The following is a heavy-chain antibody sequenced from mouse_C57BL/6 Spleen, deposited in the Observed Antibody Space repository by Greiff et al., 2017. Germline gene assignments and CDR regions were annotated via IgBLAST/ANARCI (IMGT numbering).Heavy chain of an antibody. CDR3: ARETPGNY. V-gene: IGHV1-82*01. J-gene: IGHJ2*01. CDR1: GYAFSSSW. Sequence: QVQLQQSGPELVKPGASVKLSCKASGYAFSSSWMNWVKQRPGKGLEWIGRIYPGDGDTNYNGKFKGKATLTADKSSSTAYMQLSSLTSEDSAVYFCARETPGNYWGQGTTLTVSS. CDR2: IYPGDGDT.